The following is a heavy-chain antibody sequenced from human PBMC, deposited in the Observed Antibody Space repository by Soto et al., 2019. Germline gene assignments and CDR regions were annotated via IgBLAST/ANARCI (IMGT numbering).Heavy chain of an antibody. V-gene: IGHV3-48*02. CDR2: ISSSKTT. J-gene: IGHJ4*02. CDR3: VGDQDVHTPMVHGNY. Sequence: EVQLVESGGGLVQPGESLRLSCTASGITFSSYSMNWFRQAPGKGREWLSYISSSKTTYADSVKGRFTISRDNAKNSVYLQMNSLRDEDTAVYYCVGDQDVHTPMVHGNYWGRGTRVTVSS. D-gene: IGHD5-18*01. CDR1: GITFSSYS.